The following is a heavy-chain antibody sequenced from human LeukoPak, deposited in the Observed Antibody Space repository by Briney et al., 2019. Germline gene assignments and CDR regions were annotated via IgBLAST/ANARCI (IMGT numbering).Heavy chain of an antibody. CDR2: IYYSGST. D-gene: IGHD3-3*01. J-gene: IGHJ4*02. Sequence: SETLSLTCTVSGGSISSYYWSWIRQPPGKGLEWIGYIYYSGSTNYNPSLKSRVTISVDTSKNQFSLKLSSVTAADTAVYYCARVVGVANKHFDYWGQGTPVTVSS. CDR3: ARVVGVANKHFDY. CDR1: GGSISSYY. V-gene: IGHV4-59*01.